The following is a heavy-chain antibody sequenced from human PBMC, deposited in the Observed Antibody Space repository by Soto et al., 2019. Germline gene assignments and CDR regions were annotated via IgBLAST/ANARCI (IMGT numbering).Heavy chain of an antibody. CDR2: IYYSGST. V-gene: IGHV4-39*01. Sequence: SETLSLTCTVSGGSISSSSYYWGWIRQPPGKGLEWIGSIYYSGSTYYNPSLKSRVTISVDTSKNQFSLKLSSVTAADTAVYYCARISYCGGDCYPFYYYYGMDVWGQGTTVTVSS. J-gene: IGHJ6*02. D-gene: IGHD2-21*02. CDR3: ARISYCGGDCYPFYYYYGMDV. CDR1: GGSISSSSYY.